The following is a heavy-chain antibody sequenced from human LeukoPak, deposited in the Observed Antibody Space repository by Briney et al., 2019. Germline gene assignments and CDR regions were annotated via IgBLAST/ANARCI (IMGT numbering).Heavy chain of an antibody. D-gene: IGHD4-17*01. Sequence: SETLSLTCTVYGESFSGYYWTWIRQPPEKGLERVGEISHSGRTNYNPSLESRVIILIDTSKNHFSLNLNSVTAADTAVYFYARGSPTGLGNYDAFDIWGQGTMVTVSS. V-gene: IGHV4-34*01. CDR1: GESFSGYY. CDR3: ARGSPTGLGNYDAFDI. J-gene: IGHJ3*02. CDR2: ISHSGRT.